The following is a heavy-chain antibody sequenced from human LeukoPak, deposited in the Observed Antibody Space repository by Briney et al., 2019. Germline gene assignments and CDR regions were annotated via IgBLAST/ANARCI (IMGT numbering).Heavy chain of an antibody. CDR2: INPSGGST. CDR1: GYTFTSYY. Sequence: ASVKVSCKASGYTFTSYYMHWVRQAPGQGLEWMGIINPSGGSTSYAQKFQGRGTMTRDTSTSTVYMELSSLRSEDTAVYYCARDGGSDAFDIWGQGTMVTVSS. J-gene: IGHJ3*02. V-gene: IGHV1-46*01. CDR3: ARDGGSDAFDI.